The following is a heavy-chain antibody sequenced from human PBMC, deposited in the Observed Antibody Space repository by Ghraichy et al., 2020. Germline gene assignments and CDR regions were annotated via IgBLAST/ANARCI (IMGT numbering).Heavy chain of an antibody. CDR2: INHSGST. CDR3: ARGALATESLDY. D-gene: IGHD1-26*01. Sequence: SETLSLTCAVYGGSFSGYYWSWIRQPPGKGLEWIGEINHSGSTNYNPSLKSRVTISVDTSKNQFSLKLSSVTAADTAVYYCARGALATESLDYWGQGTLVTVSS. V-gene: IGHV4-34*01. J-gene: IGHJ4*02. CDR1: GGSFSGYY.